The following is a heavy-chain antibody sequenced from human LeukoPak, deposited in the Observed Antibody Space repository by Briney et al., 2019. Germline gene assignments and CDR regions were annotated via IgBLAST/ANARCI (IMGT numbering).Heavy chain of an antibody. Sequence: PGGSLRLSCAASGFTFSSYGMHWVRQAPGKGLEWVAFIRYDGSNKYYADSVKGRFTISRDNSKNTLYLQMNSLRAEDTAVYYCAKDRPYSSGWFLNWFDPWGQGTLVTVSS. D-gene: IGHD6-19*01. CDR2: IRYDGSNK. V-gene: IGHV3-30*02. CDR3: AKDRPYSSGWFLNWFDP. J-gene: IGHJ5*02. CDR1: GFTFSSYG.